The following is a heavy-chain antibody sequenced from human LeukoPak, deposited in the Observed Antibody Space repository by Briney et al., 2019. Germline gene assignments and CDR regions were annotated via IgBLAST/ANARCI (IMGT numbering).Heavy chain of an antibody. CDR1: GFIFSNYA. Sequence: GGSLRLSRAASGFIFSNYAMSWVRQAPGKGLEWVSRINSDGSSTSYADSVKGRFTISRDNAKNTLYLQMNSLRAEDTAVYYCARGDLAAAGTGFDYWGQGTLVTVSS. J-gene: IGHJ4*02. CDR3: ARGDLAAAGTGFDY. V-gene: IGHV3-74*01. D-gene: IGHD6-13*01. CDR2: INSDGSST.